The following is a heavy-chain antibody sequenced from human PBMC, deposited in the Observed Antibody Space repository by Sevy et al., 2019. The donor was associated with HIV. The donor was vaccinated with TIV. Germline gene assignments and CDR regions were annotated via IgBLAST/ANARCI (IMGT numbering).Heavy chain of an antibody. CDR1: GFTFSDYY. CDR2: ISSSGSTI. Sequence: GGSLRLSCAASGFTFSDYYMSWIRQAPGKGLEWVSYISSSGSTIYYADSVKGRFTISGDNAKNSLYLQMNSLRAEDTAVYYCARDWREMATISHWGQGTLVTVSS. V-gene: IGHV3-11*01. D-gene: IGHD5-12*01. CDR3: ARDWREMATISH. J-gene: IGHJ4*02.